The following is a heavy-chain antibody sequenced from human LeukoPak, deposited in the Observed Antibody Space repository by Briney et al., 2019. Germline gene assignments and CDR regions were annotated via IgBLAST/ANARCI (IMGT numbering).Heavy chain of an antibody. Sequence: GGSLRLSCAASGFTFSSYAMSWVRQPPGKGLEWVSAISASGGSTYYADSVKGRFTISSDSSKNTLYLQMNSLRAEDTAVYYCAKDHDSGWQDKYFQHWGQGTLVTVSS. CDR3: AKDHDSGWQDKYFQH. D-gene: IGHD6-19*01. CDR2: ISASGGST. V-gene: IGHV3-23*01. CDR1: GFTFSSYA. J-gene: IGHJ1*01.